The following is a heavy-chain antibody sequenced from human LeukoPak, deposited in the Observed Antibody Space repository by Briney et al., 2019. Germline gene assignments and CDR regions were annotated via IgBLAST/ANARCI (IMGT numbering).Heavy chain of an antibody. CDR3: AKSRTYCSSTSCYPYYYGMDV. CDR2: IIGSGGST. Sequence: GGRLRLSCAASGFTFSSYAMSWVRQAPGKGLEWVSAIIGSGGSTYYADSVKGRFTISRDNSKNTLYLQMNSLRAEDTAVYYCAKSRTYCSSTSCYPYYYGMDVWGQGTTVTVSS. J-gene: IGHJ6*02. D-gene: IGHD2-2*01. V-gene: IGHV3-23*01. CDR1: GFTFSSYA.